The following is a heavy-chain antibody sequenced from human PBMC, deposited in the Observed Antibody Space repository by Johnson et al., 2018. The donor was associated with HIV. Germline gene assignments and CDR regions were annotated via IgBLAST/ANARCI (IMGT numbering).Heavy chain of an antibody. V-gene: IGHV3-20*04. Sequence: VQLVESGGGVVQPGRSLRLSCAASGFTFDDYGMSWVRQAPGKGLEWVSGINWNGGSTGYADSVKGRFTISRDTSKNTLYLQMNSLRAEDTAVYYCARDLGPDVAFDIWGQGTMVTVSS. CDR1: GFTFDDYG. J-gene: IGHJ3*02. CDR3: ARDLGPDVAFDI. CDR2: INWNGGST.